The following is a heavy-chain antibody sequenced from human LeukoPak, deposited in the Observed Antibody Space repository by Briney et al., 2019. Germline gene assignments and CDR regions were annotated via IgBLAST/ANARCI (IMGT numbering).Heavy chain of an antibody. CDR1: GFTFSSYV. CDR2: ISYDGRNK. V-gene: IGHV3-30*04. CDR3: ARGSSSGNGD. J-gene: IGHJ4*02. D-gene: IGHD3-22*01. Sequence: GGSLRLSCAASGFTFSSYVMHWVRQAPGKGLEWVAVISYDGRNKYYADSVKGRFTISRDNSKKTLYLQMNSLRAEDTAVYYCARGSSSGNGDWGQGTLVTVSS.